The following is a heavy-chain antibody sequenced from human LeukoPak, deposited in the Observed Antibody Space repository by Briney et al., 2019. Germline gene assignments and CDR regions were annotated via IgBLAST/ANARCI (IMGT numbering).Heavy chain of an antibody. CDR1: GFTFTNAW. J-gene: IGHJ5*02. CDR2: IYRKTDGGTT. CDR3: TTDTWSGFDP. D-gene: IGHD2/OR15-2a*01. Sequence: GGSLRLSCAASGFTFTNAWMTWVRQAPGKGLEWVGRIYRKTDGGTTDYAAPVKGRFIISRDDSKNTLYLQMNSLKTEDTAVYYCTTDTWSGFDPWGQGTLVTVSS. V-gene: IGHV3-15*01.